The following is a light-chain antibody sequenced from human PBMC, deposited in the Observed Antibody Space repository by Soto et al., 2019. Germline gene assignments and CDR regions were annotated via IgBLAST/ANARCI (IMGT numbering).Light chain of an antibody. Sequence: DIQMNQSPSPLSASVGDRVTVTCRASQSISRYLNWYQQKPGNAPKLLIYAASNLQSGVPSRFSGSGSGTYFTLTISSRQPEDFSTYFCQQSHTPPLTFGGGNKVEIK. V-gene: IGKV1-39*01. CDR1: QSISRY. J-gene: IGKJ4*01. CDR3: QQSHTPPLT. CDR2: AAS.